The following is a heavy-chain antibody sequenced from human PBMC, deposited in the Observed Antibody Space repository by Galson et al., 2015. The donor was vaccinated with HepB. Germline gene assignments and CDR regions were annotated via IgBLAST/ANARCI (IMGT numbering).Heavy chain of an antibody. J-gene: IGHJ4*02. CDR2: ISYDGGTK. CDR1: GFTFSSYA. V-gene: IGHV3-30-3*01. Sequence: SLRLSCAASGFTFSSYAMHWVRQAPGKGLEWVAVISYDGGTKFHGDSVKGRFTISRDDSKNTLYLQMNSLRADDTAVYYCARDMLRGAPDYFDFWGQGTLVTVSS. CDR3: ARDMLRGAPDYFDF. D-gene: IGHD3-10*01.